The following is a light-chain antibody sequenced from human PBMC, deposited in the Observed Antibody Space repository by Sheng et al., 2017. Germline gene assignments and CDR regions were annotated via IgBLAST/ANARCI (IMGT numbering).Light chain of an antibody. J-gene: IGKJ2*03. CDR2: WAS. V-gene: IGKV4-1*01. CDR3: QQYYSDWS. CDR1: QSVLYSSNNKNY. Sequence: DIVMTQSPDSLAVSLGERATINCKSSQSVLYSSNNKNYLAWYQQKPGQPPKLLIYWASTRESGVPDRFSGSGSGTDFTLTINSLQAEDVAVYYCQQYYSDWSFGQGTEAGDQT.